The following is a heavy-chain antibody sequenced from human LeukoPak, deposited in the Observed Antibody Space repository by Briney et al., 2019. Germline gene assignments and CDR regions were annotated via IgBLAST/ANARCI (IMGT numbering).Heavy chain of an antibody. CDR1: GFTFSSYS. CDR2: ISSSSSYI. CDR3: ARVGYSGYDYLCY. J-gene: IGHJ4*02. V-gene: IGHV3-21*01. D-gene: IGHD5-12*01. Sequence: GGSLRLSCAASGFTFSSYSMNWVRQAPGKGLEWVSSISSSSSYIYYADSVKGRFTISRDNAKNSLYPQMNSLRAEDTAVYYCARVGYSGYDYLCYWGQGTLVTVSS.